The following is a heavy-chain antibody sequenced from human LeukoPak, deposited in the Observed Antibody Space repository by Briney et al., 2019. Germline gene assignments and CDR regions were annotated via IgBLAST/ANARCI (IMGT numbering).Heavy chain of an antibody. CDR1: GFTFSSYS. V-gene: IGHV3-21*01. CDR3: AREGARLTLDY. J-gene: IGHJ4*02. D-gene: IGHD3-16*01. Sequence: PGGSLRLSCAASGFTFSSYSMNWVHQAPGKGLEWVSSIGSSSSYIYYADSVKGRFTISRDNAKNSLYLQMNSLRAEDTAVYYCAREGARLTLDYWGQGTLVTVSS. CDR2: IGSSSSYI.